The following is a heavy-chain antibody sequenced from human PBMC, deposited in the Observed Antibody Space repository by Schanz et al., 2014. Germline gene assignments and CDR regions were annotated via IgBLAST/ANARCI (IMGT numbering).Heavy chain of an antibody. J-gene: IGHJ6*02. V-gene: IGHV7-4-1*02. Sequence: QVQLVQSGAEVKKPGASVKVSCKASGYTFTDYYMHWVRQAPGQGLEWMGWINPTTGNPGYAQGFTGRFVFSFDTSVSTAYLQISGLKAEDTAVYYCARARYGLDVWGQGTTVTVSS. CDR3: ARARYGLDV. CDR2: INPTTGNP. CDR1: GYTFTDYY.